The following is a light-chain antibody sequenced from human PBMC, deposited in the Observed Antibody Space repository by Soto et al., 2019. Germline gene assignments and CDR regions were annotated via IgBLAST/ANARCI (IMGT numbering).Light chain of an antibody. J-gene: IGLJ1*01. Sequence: QSALTQPASVSGSPGQSITISCTGTSSDVGGYNYVSWYQQHPGKAPKLMIYEVSNRPSGVSNRFSGSKSGNTASLTISGLQAEDEADYYCSSYTSSSTFYVFGTGPKGTVL. CDR2: EVS. CDR1: SSDVGGYNY. CDR3: SSYTSSSTFYV. V-gene: IGLV2-14*01.